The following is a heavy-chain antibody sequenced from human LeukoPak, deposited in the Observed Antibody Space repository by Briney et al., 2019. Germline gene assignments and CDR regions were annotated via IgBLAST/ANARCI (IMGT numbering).Heavy chain of an antibody. CDR2: ISYDGSNK. CDR1: GFTFSSYG. Sequence: GRSLRLSCAASGFTFSSYGMHWVRQAPGKGLEWVAVISYDGSNKYYADSVKGRFTISRDNSKNTLYLQMNSLRAEDTAVYYCARDGSDSSGFGSYWGQGTLVTVSS. CDR3: ARDGSDSSGFGSY. J-gene: IGHJ4*02. D-gene: IGHD6-19*01. V-gene: IGHV3-30*03.